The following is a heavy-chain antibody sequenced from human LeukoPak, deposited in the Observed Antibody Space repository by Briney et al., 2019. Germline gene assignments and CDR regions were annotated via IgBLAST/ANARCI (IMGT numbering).Heavy chain of an antibody. D-gene: IGHD1-7*01. CDR2: IYYSGST. CDR1: GGSISSGDYY. CDR3: ARAYLELRAAYYYGMDV. J-gene: IGHJ6*02. V-gene: IGHV4-31*03. Sequence: SQTLSLTCTVSGGSISSGDYYWSWIRQHPGKGLEWIGYIYYSGSTYYNLSLKSRATISLGTSKKQFSLKLSSVTAADTAVYYCARAYLELRAAYYYGMDVWGQGTTVTVSS.